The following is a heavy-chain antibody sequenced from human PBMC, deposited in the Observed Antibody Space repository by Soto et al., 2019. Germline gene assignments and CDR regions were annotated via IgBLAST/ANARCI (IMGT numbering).Heavy chain of an antibody. CDR2: ISYDGSNK. Sequence: GGSLRLSCAASGFTFSSYAMHWVRQAPGKGLEWVAVISYDGSNKYYADSVKGRFTISRDNSKNTLYLQMNSLRAEDTAVYYCARDQWNDSSGYSMYYFDYWGQGTLVTVSS. CDR3: ARDQWNDSSGYSMYYFDY. J-gene: IGHJ4*02. V-gene: IGHV3-30-3*01. D-gene: IGHD3-22*01. CDR1: GFTFSSYA.